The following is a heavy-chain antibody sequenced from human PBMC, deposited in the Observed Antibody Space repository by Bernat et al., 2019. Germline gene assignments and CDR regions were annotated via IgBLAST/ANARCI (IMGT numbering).Heavy chain of an antibody. D-gene: IGHD4-17*01. CDR2: INHSGST. V-gene: IGHV4-34*10. J-gene: IGHJ4*02. CDR1: GGSFSGYY. Sequence: QLQLQESGPGLVKPSETLSLTCAVYGGSFSGYYWSWIRQPPGKGLEWIGEINHSGSTNYNPSLKSRVTMSLDTSNNQFSLKLSSVTAADTAVYYCATTVTTPNGAGNFDYWGQGTLVTVSS. CDR3: ATTVTTPNGAGNFDY.